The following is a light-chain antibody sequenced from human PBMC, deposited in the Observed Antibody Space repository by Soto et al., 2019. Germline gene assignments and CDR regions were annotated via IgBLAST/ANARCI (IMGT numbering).Light chain of an antibody. CDR2: ANI. CDR1: SSNIGAGYD. Sequence: QAVVTQPPSVSGAPGQRVTISCTGSSSNIGAGYDVHWYQQRPGAAPKLLISANINRPSGVPDRFSGSKSGTSASLAITGLQADDEGDYYCQSYDSTLSARYVFGTGTKLPS. J-gene: IGLJ1*01. V-gene: IGLV1-40*01. CDR3: QSYDSTLSARYV.